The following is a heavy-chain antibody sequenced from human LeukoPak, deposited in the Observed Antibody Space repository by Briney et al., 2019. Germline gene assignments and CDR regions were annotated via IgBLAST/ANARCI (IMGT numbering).Heavy chain of an antibody. Sequence: RRSLRLSCAASGFTFSSYAMHWVRQAPGKGLEWVAVISYDGSNKYYADSVKGRFTISRDNSKNTLYLQMNSLRAEDTAVYYCAKLLWFGDPDAFDIWGQGTMVTVSS. CDR3: AKLLWFGDPDAFDI. CDR1: GFTFSSYA. CDR2: ISYDGSNK. J-gene: IGHJ3*02. V-gene: IGHV3-30-3*02. D-gene: IGHD3-10*01.